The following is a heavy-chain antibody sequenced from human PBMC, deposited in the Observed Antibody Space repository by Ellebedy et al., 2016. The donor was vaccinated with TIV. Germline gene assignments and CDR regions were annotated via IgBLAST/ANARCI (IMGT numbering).Heavy chain of an antibody. CDR1: GFTFSSYG. D-gene: IGHD3-22*01. CDR2: IWYDGSNK. J-gene: IGHJ4*02. V-gene: IGHV3-30*02. CDR3: AKSKIPGDYYDSSGYYKPAFYFDY. Sequence: GESLKISXAASGFTFSSYGMHWVRQAPGKGLEWVAVIWYDGSNKYYADSVKGRFTISRDNSKNTLYLQMNSLRAEDTAVYYCAKSKIPGDYYDSSGYYKPAFYFDYWGQGTLVTVSS.